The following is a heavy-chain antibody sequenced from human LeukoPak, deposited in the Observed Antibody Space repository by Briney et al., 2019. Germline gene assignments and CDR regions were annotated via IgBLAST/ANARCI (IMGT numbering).Heavy chain of an antibody. CDR3: ARLGYCTSTSCSEGYYYYYMDV. V-gene: IGHV4-39*01. D-gene: IGHD2-2*01. Sequence: SETLSLTCTVSGDSISSSNYYWGWIRQPPGKGLEWIGSIYYNGGPHYNPSLKSRGTRSVDTPKNQLSLKLSSVTAADTAVYYCARLGYCTSTSCSEGYYYYYMDVWGKGTTVTVS. CDR1: GDSISSSNYY. CDR2: IYYNGGP. J-gene: IGHJ6*03.